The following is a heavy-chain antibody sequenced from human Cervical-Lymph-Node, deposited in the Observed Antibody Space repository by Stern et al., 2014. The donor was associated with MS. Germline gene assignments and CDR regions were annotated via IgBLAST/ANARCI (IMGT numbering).Heavy chain of an antibody. D-gene: IGHD3-22*01. CDR3: ARDHFTTSLDV. J-gene: IGHJ6*02. V-gene: IGHV4-31*03. CDR1: GGSISSDNYY. CDR2: IYYSGTT. Sequence: QVQLQESGPGLVKPSQTLSLTCTVSGGSISSDNYYWTWIRQHPGKGLEWIGHIYYSGTTYYNPSLKSRVSITVDTSQNQFSLRLSSVTAADTAVYYCARDHFTTSLDVWGHGTTVTVS.